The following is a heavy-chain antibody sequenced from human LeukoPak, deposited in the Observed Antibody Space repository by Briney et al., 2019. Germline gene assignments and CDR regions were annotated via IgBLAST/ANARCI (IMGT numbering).Heavy chain of an antibody. CDR1: GYTFTSYY. CDR3: AREPSSIAAAGTAFDY. J-gene: IGHJ4*02. CDR2: ISPSGGST. Sequence: ASVKVSCKASGYTFTSYYMHWVRQAPGQGLEWMGIISPSGGSTSYAQKFQGRVTMTRDTSTSTVYMELSSLRSEDTAVYYCAREPSSIAAAGTAFDYWGQGTLVTVSS. V-gene: IGHV1-46*03. D-gene: IGHD6-13*01.